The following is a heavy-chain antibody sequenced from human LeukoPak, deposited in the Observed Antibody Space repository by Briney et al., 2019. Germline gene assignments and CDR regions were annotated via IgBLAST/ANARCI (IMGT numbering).Heavy chain of an antibody. J-gene: IGHJ6*03. CDR2: INQGGSEK. CDR1: GLSGCGYW. Sequence: GGSLRSSCAAAGLSGCGYWLAWVRPAPGKGLEGGANINQGGSEKDYMDSGKGRFTISRDNADNSLYLEMTNLRVEDTAVYFCASRYCTGVNCFAASYMCMDVWGKGTTVTVSS. D-gene: IGHD2-8*02. CDR3: ASRYCTGVNCFAASYMCMDV. V-gene: IGHV3-7*01.